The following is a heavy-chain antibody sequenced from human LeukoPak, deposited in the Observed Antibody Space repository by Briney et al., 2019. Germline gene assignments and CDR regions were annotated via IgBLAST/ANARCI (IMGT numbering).Heavy chain of an antibody. D-gene: IGHD6-19*01. CDR2: ISGSGGST. V-gene: IGHV3-23*01. J-gene: IGHJ4*02. CDR3: AKGQWLVMEIDY. Sequence: PGGSLRLSCAASGFTFSSYAMSWARQAPGKGLEWVSAISGSGGSTYYADSVKGRFTIYRENSKTTLYLQMNSLRAEDTAVYYCAKGQWLVMEIDYWGQGTLVTVSS. CDR1: GFTFSSYA.